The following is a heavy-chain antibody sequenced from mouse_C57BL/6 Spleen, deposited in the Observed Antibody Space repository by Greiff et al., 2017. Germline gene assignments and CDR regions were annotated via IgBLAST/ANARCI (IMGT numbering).Heavy chain of an antibody. Sequence: EVKVVESGGGLVQPGGSMKLSCVASGFTFSNYWMNWVRQSPEKGLEWVAQIRLKSDNYATHYAESVNGRFTISRDDSTSSVYLQMNNLRAEDTGIYYCTAGLYGSSYENYWYFDVWGTGTTVTVSS. D-gene: IGHD1-1*01. V-gene: IGHV6-3*01. CDR1: GFTFSNYW. CDR3: TAGLYGSSYENYWYFDV. CDR2: IRLKSDNYAT. J-gene: IGHJ1*03.